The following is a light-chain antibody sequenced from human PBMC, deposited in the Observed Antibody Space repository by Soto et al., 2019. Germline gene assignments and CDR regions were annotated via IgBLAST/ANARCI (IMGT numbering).Light chain of an antibody. CDR2: NVS. J-gene: IGLJ3*02. Sequence: QSVLTQPASVSGSPGQSINISCTGTSGDVGGYNYVSWYQQHPGKAPKLITYNVSNRPSGVSNRFSGSKSGNTASLTISGLQAEDEADYYCSSYTSTSTPVFGGGTKLTVL. V-gene: IGLV2-14*01. CDR3: SSYTSTSTPV. CDR1: SGDVGGYNY.